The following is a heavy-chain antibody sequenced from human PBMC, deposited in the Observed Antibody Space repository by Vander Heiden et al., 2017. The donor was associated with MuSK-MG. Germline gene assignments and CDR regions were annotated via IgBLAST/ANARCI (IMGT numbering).Heavy chain of an antibody. CDR3: AKAGDMAGAATSEYDL. CDR2: IGGSSGST. V-gene: IGHV3-23*04. Sequence: EAHLEQSGGGLVQPGGSLRLSCIASGFSFSRYAMSWVRQAPGKGLEWVSAIGGSSGSTYYADSVKGRFTISRDNSKNTLSLQVNSLRAEETAVYYCAKAGDMAGAATSEYDLWGQGTMVTVSS. CDR1: GFSFSRYA. J-gene: IGHJ3*01. D-gene: IGHD2-15*01.